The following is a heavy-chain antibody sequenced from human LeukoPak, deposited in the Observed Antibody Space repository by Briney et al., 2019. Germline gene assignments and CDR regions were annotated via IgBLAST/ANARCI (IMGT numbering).Heavy chain of an antibody. CDR2: INHSGST. V-gene: IGHV4-34*01. CDR3: ARGRGYSSSWYLLAGNWFDP. Sequence: SETLSLTCAVYGGSFSGYYWSWIRQPPGRGLEWIGEINHSGSTNYNPSLKSRVTISVDTSKNQFSLKLSSVTAADTAVYYCARGRGYSSSWYLLAGNWFDPWGQGTLVTVSS. D-gene: IGHD6-13*01. J-gene: IGHJ5*02. CDR1: GGSFSGYY.